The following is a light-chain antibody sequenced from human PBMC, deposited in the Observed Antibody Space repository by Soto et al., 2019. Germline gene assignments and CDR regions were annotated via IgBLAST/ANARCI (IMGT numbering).Light chain of an antibody. CDR1: QTVNSDY. V-gene: IGKV3-20*01. Sequence: PEETATLSCRASQTVNSDYLAWFQQRPGQAPRLLIFATSRRATDIPDRFSGSGSGTDFTLAIRRLEPEDFAVYYCHQFGYSPRTFGQGTKWIS. CDR3: HQFGYSPRT. J-gene: IGKJ1*01. CDR2: ATS.